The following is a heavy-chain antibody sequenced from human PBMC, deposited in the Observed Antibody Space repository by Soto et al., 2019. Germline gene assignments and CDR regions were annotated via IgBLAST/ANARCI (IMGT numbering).Heavy chain of an antibody. J-gene: IGHJ6*02. CDR2: IYLVDSDT. V-gene: IGHV5-51*01. D-gene: IGHD4-4*01. CDR3: ARHLKGTTVTTAWLTYYYYGMDV. CDR1: GYSFTSYW. Sequence: GEPLKISCKGSGYSFTSYWIGWVRQMPGKALEWLGIIYLVDSDTRYSPSFQGQITISADKSISTAYLQWSSLKASDTAMYYCARHLKGTTVTTAWLTYYYYGMDVWGQGTTVTVSS.